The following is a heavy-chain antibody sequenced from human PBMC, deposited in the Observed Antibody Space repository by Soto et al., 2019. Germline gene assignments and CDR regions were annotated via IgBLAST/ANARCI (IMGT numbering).Heavy chain of an antibody. Sequence: SETLSLTCTVSGASISSTNNCWSWIRQTPGKRLEWIGTMYNSDTTYYNPSLKSRVTISVDKSKTQLSLNLGSLTAADRTVYNCVSQESYSTYYDIDNWGQGTLVTVSS. CDR1: GASISSTNNC. CDR3: VSQESYSTYYDIDN. J-gene: IGHJ4*02. V-gene: IGHV4-39*01. D-gene: IGHD3-9*01. CDR2: MYNSDTT.